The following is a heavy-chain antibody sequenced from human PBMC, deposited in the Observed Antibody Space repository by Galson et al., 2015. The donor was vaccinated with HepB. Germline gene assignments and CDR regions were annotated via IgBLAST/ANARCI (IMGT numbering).Heavy chain of an antibody. J-gene: IGHJ4*02. V-gene: IGHV3-15*01. CDR3: TTDSPRNYVWGSYRGFDFDY. D-gene: IGHD3-16*02. Sequence: SLRLSCAASGFTFRNAWMTWVRQAPGKGLEWVGRLKSKTDGGTRDYAAPVKGRFTISRDDSKNTLYLQMNSLKTEDTAVYYCTTDSPRNYVWGSYRGFDFDYWGQGTLVTVSS. CDR2: LKSKTDGGTR. CDR1: GFTFRNAW.